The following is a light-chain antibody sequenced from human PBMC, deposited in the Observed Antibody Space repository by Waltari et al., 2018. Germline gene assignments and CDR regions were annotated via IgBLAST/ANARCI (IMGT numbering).Light chain of an antibody. CDR1: SSDVGRYNY. CDR2: EVA. CDR3: CAYTGRRILPYV. V-gene: IGLV2-14*01. Sequence: QSALTQPASVSGSPGQSITIPCPGSSSDVGRYNYVSWYQEHPDQAPKLILYEVANRPSGVSDRFSGSKSGNTASLTISGLQAEDEADYYCCAYTGRRILPYVFGTGTKVTVL. J-gene: IGLJ1*01.